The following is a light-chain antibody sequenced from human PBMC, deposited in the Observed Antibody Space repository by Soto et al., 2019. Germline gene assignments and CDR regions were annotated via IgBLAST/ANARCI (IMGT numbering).Light chain of an antibody. CDR3: SSYAGSNNRYV. V-gene: IGLV2-8*01. CDR2: EVS. J-gene: IGLJ1*01. CDR1: SSDVGGYNY. Sequence: QSVLTQPPSASGSPGQSVTISCTGTSSDVGGYNYVSWYQQHPGKAPKLIIYEVSKRPSGVPDRFSGSKSGNTASLTVSGLQAEDGDDYYCSSYAGSNNRYVFGTGTKVTVL.